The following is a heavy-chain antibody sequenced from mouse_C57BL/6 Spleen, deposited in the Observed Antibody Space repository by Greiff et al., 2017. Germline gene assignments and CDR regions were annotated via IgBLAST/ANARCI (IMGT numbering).Heavy chain of an antibody. D-gene: IGHD1-1*01. J-gene: IGHJ2*01. CDR2: IYPRDGST. CDR1: GYTFTSYD. CDR3: AREGTVEGWD. Sequence: QVHVKQSGPELVKPGASVKLSCKASGYTFTSYDINWVKQRPGQGLEWIGWIYPRDGSTKYNEKFKGKATLPVDTSSSTAYMELHSLTSEDSAVYFCAREGTVEGWDWGQGTTLTVSS. V-gene: IGHV1-85*01.